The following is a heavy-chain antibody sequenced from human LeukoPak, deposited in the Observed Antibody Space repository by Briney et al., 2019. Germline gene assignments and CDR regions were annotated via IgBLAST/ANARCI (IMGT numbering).Heavy chain of an antibody. Sequence: GGSLRLSCAASGFTFSSYGMHWVRQAPGKGLEWVAVIWYDGSNKYYADSVKGRFTISRDNSKNTLYLQMNSPRAEDTAVYYCAKVDYYDSSGPIDYWGQGTLVTVSS. CDR1: GFTFSSYG. CDR2: IWYDGSNK. V-gene: IGHV3-33*06. CDR3: AKVDYYDSSGPIDY. J-gene: IGHJ4*02. D-gene: IGHD3-22*01.